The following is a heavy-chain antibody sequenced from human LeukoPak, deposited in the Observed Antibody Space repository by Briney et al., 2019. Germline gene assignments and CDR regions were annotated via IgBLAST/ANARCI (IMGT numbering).Heavy chain of an antibody. D-gene: IGHD6-13*01. CDR2: IKTKTDGGTT. Sequence: WGSLRLSCAASGFTFSNAWMSWVRQAPGKGLEWVGRIKTKTDGGTTDYAAPVKGRFTISRDDSKNTLYLQMNSLKTEDTAVYYCTTVGAIAAAGTGAFDIWGQGTMVTVSS. CDR1: GFTFSNAW. J-gene: IGHJ3*02. CDR3: TTVGAIAAAGTGAFDI. V-gene: IGHV3-15*01.